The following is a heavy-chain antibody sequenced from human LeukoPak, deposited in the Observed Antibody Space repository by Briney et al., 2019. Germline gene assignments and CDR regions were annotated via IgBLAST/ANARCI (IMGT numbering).Heavy chain of an antibody. CDR2: ISSSGSTI. J-gene: IGHJ4*02. V-gene: IGHV3-48*03. CDR1: RFTFSSYE. CDR3: ASQRITMVRGSFDY. Sequence: GGSLRLSCAASRFTFSSYEMNWVRQAPGKGLEWVSYISSSGSTIYYADSVKGRFTISRDNAKNSLYLQMNSLRAEDTAVYYCASQRITMVRGSFDYWGQGTLVTVSS. D-gene: IGHD3-10*01.